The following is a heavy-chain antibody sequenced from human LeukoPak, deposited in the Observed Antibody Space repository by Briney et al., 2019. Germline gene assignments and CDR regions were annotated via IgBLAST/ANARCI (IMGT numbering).Heavy chain of an antibody. J-gene: IGHJ1*01. D-gene: IGHD5-24*01. Sequence: GGSLRLSCVGSGFTFDDHGLRWVRHGSGKGLEWVAGINWNGGSQGSADSVKGRFTISRDNAQNSLYLEMTSLRVDDTALYYCARTDGALWGQGTLVTVSS. V-gene: IGHV3-20*04. CDR2: INWNGGSQ. CDR1: GFTFDDHG. CDR3: ARTDGAL.